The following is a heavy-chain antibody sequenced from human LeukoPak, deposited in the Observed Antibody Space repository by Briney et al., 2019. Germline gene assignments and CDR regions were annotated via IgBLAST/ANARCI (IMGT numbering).Heavy chain of an antibody. CDR1: GYSFTNYW. J-gene: IGHJ3*01. V-gene: IGHV5-51*01. D-gene: IGHD2-2*01. Sequence: GESLQISCKGFGYSFTNYWIGWVRQMPGKGLQWMGIIYPSDSDTKYSPSFQGQVTISSDKSISTAYLQWSSLKASDTAMYYCARLGTIPAWGQGTMVTVSS. CDR3: ARLGTIPA. CDR2: IYPSDSDT.